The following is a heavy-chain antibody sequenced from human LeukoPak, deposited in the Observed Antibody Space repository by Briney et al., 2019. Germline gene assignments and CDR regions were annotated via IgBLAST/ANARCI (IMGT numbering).Heavy chain of an antibody. Sequence: PGGSLRLSCAGSEFTFSSYAMSWVRQAPGKGLEWVSTISGSGDNTYYADSVKGRFTVSRDNSENTLSLQMNSLRAEDTALYHCAKDLSTVTFDAFDMWGQGTMVTVSS. J-gene: IGHJ3*02. CDR1: EFTFSSYA. CDR3: AKDLSTVTFDAFDM. V-gene: IGHV3-23*01. CDR2: ISGSGDNT. D-gene: IGHD4-17*01.